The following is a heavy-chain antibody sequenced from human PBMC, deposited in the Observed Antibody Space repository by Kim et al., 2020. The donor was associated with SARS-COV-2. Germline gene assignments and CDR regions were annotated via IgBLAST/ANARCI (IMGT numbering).Heavy chain of an antibody. J-gene: IGHJ3*02. D-gene: IGHD6-13*01. V-gene: IGHV3-7*01. CDR1: GFTFGSYW. CDR3: ARDSSPSLGGTWYDTFDM. CDR2: IKGDGSVK. Sequence: GGSLRLSCGASGFTFGSYWMTWVRQAPGKGLEWVANIKGDGSVKHYVDSVKGRFTISRDNDKSSLFLQMSSLRPEDTALYYCARDSSPSLGGTWYDTFDMWGRWTVVAVSS.